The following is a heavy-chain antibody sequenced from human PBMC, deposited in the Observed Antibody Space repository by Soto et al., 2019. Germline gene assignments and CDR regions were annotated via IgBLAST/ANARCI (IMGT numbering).Heavy chain of an antibody. D-gene: IGHD3-10*01. J-gene: IGHJ6*03. V-gene: IGHV3-9*01. CDR1: GFTFDDYA. CDR3: AKGYYYYGSASYYNVPNPWYYYMDV. CDR2: ISWNSGSI. Sequence: EVQLVESGGGLVQPGRSLRLSCAASGFTFDDYAMHWVRQAPGKGLEWVSGISWNSGSIGYADSVKGRFTISRDNAKNSLYLQMNSLRAEDTALYYCAKGYYYYGSASYYNVPNPWYYYMDVWGKGTTVTVSS.